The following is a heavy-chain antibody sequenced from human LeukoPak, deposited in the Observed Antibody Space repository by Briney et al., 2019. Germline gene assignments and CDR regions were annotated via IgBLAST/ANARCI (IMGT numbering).Heavy chain of an antibody. CDR3: ATTGIAVAADFDY. V-gene: IGHV3-30*03. D-gene: IGHD6-19*01. J-gene: IGHJ4*02. Sequence: GGSLRLSCAASGFTFSSYVMHWVRQAPGKGLNWVAVISYDGSNKYYADSVKGRFTISRDNSKNTLYLQMNSLSAEDTGVYYCATTGIAVAADFDYWGQGTLVTVSS. CDR1: GFTFSSYV. CDR2: ISYDGSNK.